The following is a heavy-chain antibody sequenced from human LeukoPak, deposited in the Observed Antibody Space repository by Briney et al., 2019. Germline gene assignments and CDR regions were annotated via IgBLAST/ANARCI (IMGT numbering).Heavy chain of an antibody. CDR3: APTSEAYTSNWNV. Sequence: ASVKVSCKASGYKFIDDYMQWVRQAPGQGLEWMGWINPDSGFTVYAQKFHGRVTMTRDTSINTAYMEVRRLTSDDTAVYYCAPTSEAYTSNWNVWGQGTLVTVSS. CDR1: GYKFIDDY. J-gene: IGHJ4*02. CDR2: INPDSGFT. V-gene: IGHV1-2*02. D-gene: IGHD1-1*01.